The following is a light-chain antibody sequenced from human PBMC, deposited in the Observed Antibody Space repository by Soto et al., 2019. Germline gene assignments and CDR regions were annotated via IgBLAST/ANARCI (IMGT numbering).Light chain of an antibody. CDR2: GAS. CDR1: QSVSSSY. Sequence: EIVLTQSPGTLSLSPGERATLSCRASQSVSSSYLAWYQQKPGQAPRLLIYGASSRATGIPDRFSVSGSGTDFTLTISRLEPEDFAVYYGQQYGSSPVTFGPGTKVDIK. CDR3: QQYGSSPVT. J-gene: IGKJ3*01. V-gene: IGKV3-20*01.